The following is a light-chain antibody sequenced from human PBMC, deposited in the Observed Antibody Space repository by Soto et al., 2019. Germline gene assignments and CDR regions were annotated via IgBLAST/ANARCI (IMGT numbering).Light chain of an antibody. CDR1: QSVSSSY. CDR3: QQYGRSPGT. CDR2: GAS. J-gene: IGKJ1*01. Sequence: EIVMTQSPGTLSLSPGERATLSCRASQSVSSSYLAWYQQKPGQAPRPLIYGASSRAIGIPDRFSGSGSGTDFTLTISRLEPEDFAVYYCQQYGRSPGTFGQGTKVEI. V-gene: IGKV3-20*01.